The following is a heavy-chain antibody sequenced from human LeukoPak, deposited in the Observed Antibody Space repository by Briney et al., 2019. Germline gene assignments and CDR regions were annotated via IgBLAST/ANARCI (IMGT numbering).Heavy chain of an antibody. Sequence: ASVKVSCKASGYTFTSYDINWVRQATGQGLEWMGWMNPNSGNTGYAQKFQGRVTMTRNTSISTACMELSSLRSEDTAVYYCARGRGRGPAALYYFDYWGQGTLVTVSS. V-gene: IGHV1-8*01. CDR2: MNPNSGNT. CDR3: ARGRGRGPAALYYFDY. J-gene: IGHJ4*02. D-gene: IGHD2-2*01. CDR1: GYTFTSYD.